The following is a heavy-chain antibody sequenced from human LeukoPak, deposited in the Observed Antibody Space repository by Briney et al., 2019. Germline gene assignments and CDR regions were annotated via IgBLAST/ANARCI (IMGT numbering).Heavy chain of an antibody. D-gene: IGHD3-3*01. Sequence: SVKVSCKASGFTFTSSAVQWVRQARGQRLEWIGWIVVGSGNTNYAQKFQERVTITRDMSTSTAYMELSSLRSEDTAVYYCAADPLPKIFGVVSFDYWGQGTLVTVSS. J-gene: IGHJ4*02. V-gene: IGHV1-58*01. CDR2: IVVGSGNT. CDR1: GFTFTSSA. CDR3: AADPLPKIFGVVSFDY.